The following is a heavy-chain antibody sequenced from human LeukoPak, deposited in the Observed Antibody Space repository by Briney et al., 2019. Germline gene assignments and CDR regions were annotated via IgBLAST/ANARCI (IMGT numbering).Heavy chain of an antibody. D-gene: IGHD2-15*01. CDR3: ARSIGYCSGGSCYRNWFDP. CDR1: GYTFTSYG. CDR2: ISAYNGNT. V-gene: IGHV1-18*01. J-gene: IGHJ5*02. Sequence: ASVKVSCKASGYTFTSYGISRVRQAPGQGLEWMGWISAYNGNTNYAQKLQGRVTMTTDTSTSTAYMELRSPRSDDTAVYYCARSIGYCSGGSCYRNWFDPWGQGTLVTVSS.